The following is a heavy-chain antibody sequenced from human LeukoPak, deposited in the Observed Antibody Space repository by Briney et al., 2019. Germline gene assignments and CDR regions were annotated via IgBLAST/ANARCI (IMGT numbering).Heavy chain of an antibody. CDR1: GFTFSMYA. D-gene: IGHD3-9*01. J-gene: IGHJ6*02. CDR2: ISSNGGST. CDR3: GRASQIAYCDWFLSVGIDV. V-gene: IGHV3-64*01. Sequence: PGGSLRLSCAASGFTFSMYAMHWVRQAPGKGLEYVSGISSNGGSTYYANSVKGRFTISRDNSKNTLYLQMGSLSAEDMAVYYCGRASQIAYCDWFLSVGIDVWGQGTTVTVSS.